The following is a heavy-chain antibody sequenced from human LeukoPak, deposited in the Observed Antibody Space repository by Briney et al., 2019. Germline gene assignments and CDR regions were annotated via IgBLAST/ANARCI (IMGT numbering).Heavy chain of an antibody. Sequence: GGSLRLSCAAPGLIVSRNYMTWVRQAPGKGLEWLSVIYSDGSTHYADSVKGRFIISRDNSKNTLYLQMNTLRAEDTAVYYCARVTPPTDWSQGTLVTVSS. CDR1: GLIVSRNY. CDR2: IYSDGST. D-gene: IGHD1-14*01. CDR3: ARVTPPTD. V-gene: IGHV3-66*01. J-gene: IGHJ4*02.